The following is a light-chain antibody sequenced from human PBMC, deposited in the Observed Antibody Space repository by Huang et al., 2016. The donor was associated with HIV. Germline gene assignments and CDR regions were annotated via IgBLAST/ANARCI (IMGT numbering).Light chain of an antibody. J-gene: IGKJ2*01. CDR3: QQRSNWPLMYT. V-gene: IGKV3-11*01. CDR2: DAS. CDR1: QSVSSY. Sequence: EIVLTQSPATLSLSPGERATLSCRASQSVSSYLTWYQQKPGQAPRPLIYDASKRATGIPARFSGSGSGTDFTLTISSLEPEDFAVYYCQQRSNWPLMYTFGQGTKLEIK.